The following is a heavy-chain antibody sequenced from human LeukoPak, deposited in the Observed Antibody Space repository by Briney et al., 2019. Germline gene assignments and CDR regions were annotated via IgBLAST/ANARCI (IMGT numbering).Heavy chain of an antibody. D-gene: IGHD3-10*01. V-gene: IGHV4-59*01. CDR2: ISYIGST. CDR1: GGSISSYY. J-gene: IGHJ4*02. CDR3: ARASGADRPSDY. Sequence: SETLSLTCTVSGGSISSYYCNWIRQPPGQRPEWIGYISYIGSTNYHPSLKRRVTMSVDLSKNQFSLKLSSVTAADTAVYYCARASGADRPSDYWGQGTLVTVSS.